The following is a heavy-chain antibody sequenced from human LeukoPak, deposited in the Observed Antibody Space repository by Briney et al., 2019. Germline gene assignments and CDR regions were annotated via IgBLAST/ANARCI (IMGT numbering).Heavy chain of an antibody. CDR3: AGGGAVGDYYYYMDV. CDR1: GFTFSSYA. CDR2: ISYDGSNK. Sequence: PGRSLRLSCAASGFTFSSYAMHWVRQAPGKGLEWVAVISYDGSNKYYADSVKGRFTISRDNSKNTLYLQMNSLRAEDTAVYYCAGGGAVGDYYYYMDVWGKGTTVTVSS. D-gene: IGHD1-26*01. J-gene: IGHJ6*03. V-gene: IGHV3-30*04.